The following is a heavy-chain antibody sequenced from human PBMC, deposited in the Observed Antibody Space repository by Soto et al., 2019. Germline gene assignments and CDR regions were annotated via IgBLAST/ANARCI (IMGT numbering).Heavy chain of an antibody. CDR1: GFTFSSYA. J-gene: IGHJ4*02. CDR2: ISYDGSNK. D-gene: IGHD2-21*01. Sequence: GGSLRLSCSASGFTFSSYAMHWVRQAPGKGLEWVAVISYDGSNKYYADSVKGRFTISRDNSKNTLYLQMNSLRAEDTAVYYYAKVGGGGTPGIYWGQGTLVTVSS. V-gene: IGHV3-30-3*01. CDR3: AKVGGGGTPGIY.